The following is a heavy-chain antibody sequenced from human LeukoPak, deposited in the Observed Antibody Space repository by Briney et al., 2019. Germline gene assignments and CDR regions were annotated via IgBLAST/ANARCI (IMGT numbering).Heavy chain of an antibody. D-gene: IGHD1-26*01. CDR2: ISAYNGNT. Sequence: ASVKVSCKASGYTFTNYDISWVRQAPGQELEWMGWISAYNGNTNYAQKLQGRVTMTTDTSTSTAYMDLRTLRSDDTAAYYCARGLLVGASRGFDYWGQGTLVTVSS. J-gene: IGHJ4*02. CDR3: ARGLLVGASRGFDY. V-gene: IGHV1-18*01. CDR1: GYTFTNYD.